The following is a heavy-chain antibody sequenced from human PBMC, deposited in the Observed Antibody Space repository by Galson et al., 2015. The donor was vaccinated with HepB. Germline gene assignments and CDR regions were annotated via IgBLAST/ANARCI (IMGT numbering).Heavy chain of an antibody. CDR3: ARDPRAATDRAFDI. CDR1: GITFSSYS. D-gene: IGHD6-25*01. CDR2: ISSSGSSI. Sequence: SLRLSCAASGITFSSYSMNWVRQAPGKGLEWVSFISSSGSSIFYADSVQGRFIISRDNAKNSLYLQMNSLRDEDTAVYYCARDPRAATDRAFDIWGQGTMVTVSS. J-gene: IGHJ3*02. V-gene: IGHV3-48*02.